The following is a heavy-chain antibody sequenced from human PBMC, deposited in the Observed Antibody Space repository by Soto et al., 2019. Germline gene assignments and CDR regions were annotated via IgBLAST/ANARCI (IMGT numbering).Heavy chain of an antibody. CDR1: GYTFTSYY. V-gene: IGHV1-46*01. J-gene: IGHJ4*02. Sequence: ASVKVSCKASGYTFTSYYMHWVRQDPGQGLELMGISNSSGGSTSYAQKFQGRVTMTRDTSTSTVYMELSSLRSEDTAVYYCARVGIAVGQGFDYWGQGTLVTVSS. D-gene: IGHD6-19*01. CDR2: SNSSGGST. CDR3: ARVGIAVGQGFDY.